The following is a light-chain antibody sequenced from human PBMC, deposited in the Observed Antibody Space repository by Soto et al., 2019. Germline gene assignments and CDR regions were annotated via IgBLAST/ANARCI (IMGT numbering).Light chain of an antibody. V-gene: IGKV3-15*01. Sequence: KAMPQSPARLAVAPGGRGTLSCRASQSVSSNLAWYQQKPGQAPRLLIYAASARATGIPARFSGSGSGTDFTLTISSLQSEDFAVYYCQQYNNWPYTFGQGPKV. CDR2: AAS. CDR1: QSVSSN. J-gene: IGKJ2*01. CDR3: QQYNNWPYT.